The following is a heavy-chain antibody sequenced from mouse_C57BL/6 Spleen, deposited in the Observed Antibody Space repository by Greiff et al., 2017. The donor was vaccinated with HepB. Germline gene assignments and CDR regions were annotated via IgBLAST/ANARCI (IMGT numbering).Heavy chain of an antibody. D-gene: IGHD1-1*01. CDR1: GYTFTSYW. CDR3: ARITSGYFDV. J-gene: IGHJ1*03. Sequence: VQLQQPGAELVRPGSSVKLSCKASGYTFTSYWMHWVKQRPIQGLEWIGNINPSDSETHYNQKFKDKATLTVDKSSSTAYMQLSSLTSEDSAVYYCARITSGYFDVWGTGTTVTVSS. V-gene: IGHV1-52*01. CDR2: INPSDSET.